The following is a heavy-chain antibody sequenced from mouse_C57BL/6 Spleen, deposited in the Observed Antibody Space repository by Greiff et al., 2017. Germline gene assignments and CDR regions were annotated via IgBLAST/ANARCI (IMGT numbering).Heavy chain of an antibody. CDR2: IDPSDSYT. CDR1: GYTFTSYW. Sequence: QVQLQQPGAELVMPGASVKLSCKASGYTFTSYWMHWVKQRPGQGLEWIGEIDPSDSYTNYNQKFKGQSTLTEDNSSSTAYMQRSSLTSEDSAVYYGARGTKVVATRYFDVWGTGTTVTVSA. D-gene: IGHD1-1*01. CDR3: ARGTKVVATRYFDV. V-gene: IGHV1-69*01. J-gene: IGHJ1*03.